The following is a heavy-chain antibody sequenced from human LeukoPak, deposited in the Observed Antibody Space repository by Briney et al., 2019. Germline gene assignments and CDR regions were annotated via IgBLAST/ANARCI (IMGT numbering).Heavy chain of an antibody. Sequence: QPGGSLRLSCAASGFTVSSNYMSWVRQAPGKGLEWVSVIYSGGSTYYADSVKGRFTISRDNSKSTLYLRMNSLRAEDTAVYYCARLESGHYYDSSGYYFDAFDIWGQGTMVTVSS. D-gene: IGHD3-22*01. CDR2: IYSGGST. CDR3: ARLESGHYYDSSGYYFDAFDI. J-gene: IGHJ3*02. V-gene: IGHV3-66*01. CDR1: GFTVSSNY.